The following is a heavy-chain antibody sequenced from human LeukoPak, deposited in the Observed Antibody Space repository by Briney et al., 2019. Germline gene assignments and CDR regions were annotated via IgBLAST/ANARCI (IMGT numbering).Heavy chain of an antibody. CDR2: ISGSTGST. V-gene: IGHV3-23*01. CDR1: GFTGSSHY. D-gene: IGHD1-26*01. Sequence: GGSLRLSCVASGFTGSSHYMSWVRQAPGKGLEWVSLISGSTGSTYYADSVKGRFSISRDNSKNTVYLQMNSLRVEDTAVYCCAKGPVSAIVGATTLDYWGRGTLVTVSS. J-gene: IGHJ4*02. CDR3: AKGPVSAIVGATTLDY.